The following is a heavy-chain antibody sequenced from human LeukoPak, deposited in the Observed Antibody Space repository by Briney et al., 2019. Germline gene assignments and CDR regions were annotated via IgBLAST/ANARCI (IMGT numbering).Heavy chain of an antibody. CDR2: INPSGGST. V-gene: IGHV1-46*01. CDR1: GYTFTGYY. J-gene: IGHJ5*02. CDR3: ARDSNEWNWFDP. Sequence: ASVKVSCKASGYTFTGYYMHWVRQAPGQGLEWMGIINPSGGSTSYAQKFQGRVTMTRDTSTSTVYMELSSLRSEDTAVYYCARDSNEWNWFDPWGQGTLVTVSS. D-gene: IGHD2-8*01.